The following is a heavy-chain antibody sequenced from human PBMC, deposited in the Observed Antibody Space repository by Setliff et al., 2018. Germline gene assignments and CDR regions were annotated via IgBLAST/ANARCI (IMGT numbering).Heavy chain of an antibody. V-gene: IGHV5-51*01. D-gene: IGHD3-22*01. Sequence: GESLKISCKASGYTFSNYWIAWVRQMPGKGLEWMGIIYPGDSDTRYSPSFQGQVTFSADRSITTAYLQWSSLKASDTAMYYCARYDSSGYHYYYGMDVWGQGTTVTVSS. J-gene: IGHJ6*02. CDR2: IYPGDSDT. CDR3: ARYDSSGYHYYYGMDV. CDR1: GYTFSNYW.